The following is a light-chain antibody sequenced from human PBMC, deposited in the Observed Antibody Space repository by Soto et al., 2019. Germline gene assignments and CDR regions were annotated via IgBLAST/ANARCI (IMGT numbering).Light chain of an antibody. V-gene: IGLV9-49*01. J-gene: IGLJ2*01. CDR1: SGYSNYK. CDR2: VGTGDSVE. CDR3: GADHGSGSNFAMV. Sequence: QSVLTQPPSASASLGASVTLTCTLTSGYSNYKVDWYQQRPGKGPRFLMRVGTGDSVEPKGDGIPDRFSVLGSGLNRYLTIKNIQEEDESDYHCGADHGSGSNFAMVFGGGTKLTVL.